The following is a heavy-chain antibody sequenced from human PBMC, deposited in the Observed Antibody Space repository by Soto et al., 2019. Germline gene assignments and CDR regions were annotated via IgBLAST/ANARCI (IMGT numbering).Heavy chain of an antibody. CDR3: ARSIAVAGVDAFDI. Sequence: SVKVSCKASGGTFSSYAISWVRQAPGQGLEWMGGITPIFGTANYAQKFQGRVTITADESTSTAYMELSSLRSEDTAVYYCARSIAVAGVDAFDIWGQGTMVSVSS. CDR1: GGTFSSYA. J-gene: IGHJ3*02. CDR2: ITPIFGTA. D-gene: IGHD6-19*01. V-gene: IGHV1-69*13.